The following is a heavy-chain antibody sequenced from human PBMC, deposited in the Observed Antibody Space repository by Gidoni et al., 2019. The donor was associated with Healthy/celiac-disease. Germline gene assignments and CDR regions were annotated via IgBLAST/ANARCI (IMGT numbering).Heavy chain of an antibody. J-gene: IGHJ5*02. CDR2: ISGSGGST. CDR1: GFTFSSYA. V-gene: IGHV3-23*01. Sequence: EVQLLESGGGLVQPGGSLRLSCAASGFTFSSYAMSWVRQAPGKGLEWVSAISGSGGSTYYADSVKGRFTISRDNSKNTLYLQMNSLRAEDTAVYYCAKEPVDYGDYVNWFDPWGQGTLVTVSS. CDR3: AKEPVDYGDYVNWFDP. D-gene: IGHD4-17*01.